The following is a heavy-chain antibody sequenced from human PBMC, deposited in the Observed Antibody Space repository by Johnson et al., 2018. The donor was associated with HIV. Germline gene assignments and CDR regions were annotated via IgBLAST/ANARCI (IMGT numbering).Heavy chain of an antibody. CDR3: AWGSSGYYYRAFDI. J-gene: IGHJ3*02. V-gene: IGHV3-53*01. Sequence: VQLVESGGGLIQPGGSLRLSCAASGFTVNSNYMTWVRQAPGKGLEWVSVIYSGGSTNYADSVKGRFTISRDNSKNTLYLQMNSLRAEDTALYYCAWGSSGYYYRAFDIWGQGTMVTVSS. CDR2: IYSGGST. D-gene: IGHD3-22*01. CDR1: GFTVNSNY.